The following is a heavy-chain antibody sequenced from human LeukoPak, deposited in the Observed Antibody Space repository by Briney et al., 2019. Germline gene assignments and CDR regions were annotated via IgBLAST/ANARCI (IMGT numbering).Heavy chain of an antibody. CDR3: TTDFIGDQYIDY. CDR2: IKSKTDGGTT. J-gene: IGHJ4*02. D-gene: IGHD4-17*01. V-gene: IGHV3-15*01. CDR1: GFTFSNAW. Sequence: PGGSLRLSCAASGFTFSNAWMSWVRQAPGKGLEWVGRIKSKTDGGTTDYAAPVKGRFTISRDDSKNTLYLQMNSLKTEDTAVYYCTTDFIGDQYIDYWGQGTLVTVSS.